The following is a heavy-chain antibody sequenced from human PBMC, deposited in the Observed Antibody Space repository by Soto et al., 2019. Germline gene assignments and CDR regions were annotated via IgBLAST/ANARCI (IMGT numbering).Heavy chain of an antibody. Sequence: AGGSLRLSCAASGFTFSSYSMNWVRQAPGKGLEWVSSISSSSSYIYYADSVKGRFTISRDNAKNSLYLQMNSLRAEDTAVYYCARARYYDFWSGYENYYYYGMDVWGQGTTVTVSS. CDR1: GFTFSSYS. J-gene: IGHJ6*02. CDR3: ARARYYDFWSGYENYYYYGMDV. D-gene: IGHD3-3*01. CDR2: ISSSSSYI. V-gene: IGHV3-21*01.